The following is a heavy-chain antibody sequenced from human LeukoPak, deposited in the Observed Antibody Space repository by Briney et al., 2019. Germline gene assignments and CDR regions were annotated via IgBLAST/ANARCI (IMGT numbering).Heavy chain of an antibody. V-gene: IGHV3-64*01. CDR2: IRTNGGST. J-gene: IGHJ4*02. CDR1: GFTFSSYA. CDR3: ARKEVAYYDNV. D-gene: IGHD3-22*01. Sequence: GGSLRLSCAASGFTFSSYAMHWVRQAPGKGLEYVSTIRTNGGSTYYANSVKGRFTISRDNSKNTLYLQMNSLRVEDTAVYYCARKEVAYYDNVWGQGTLVTVSS.